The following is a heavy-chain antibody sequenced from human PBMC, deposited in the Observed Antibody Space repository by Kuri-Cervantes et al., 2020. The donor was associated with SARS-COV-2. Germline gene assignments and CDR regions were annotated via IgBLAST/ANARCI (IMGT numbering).Heavy chain of an antibody. CDR1: GYTFTSYA. J-gene: IGHJ6*02. V-gene: IGHV1-2*02. CDR3: ARLSGYTSLYYYGMDV. Sequence: ASVKVSCKASGYTFTSYAMNWVRQAPGQGLEWMGWINPNSGGTNFAQKFQGRVTMTRDTSISTAYMELSRLRSDDTAVYYCARLSGYTSLYYYGMDVWGQGTTVTVSS. D-gene: IGHD5-24*01. CDR2: INPNSGGT.